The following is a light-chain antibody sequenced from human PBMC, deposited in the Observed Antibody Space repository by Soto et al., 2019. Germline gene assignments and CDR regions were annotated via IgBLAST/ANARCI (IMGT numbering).Light chain of an antibody. CDR2: GAS. V-gene: IGKV3D-15*01. CDR3: QQYNNWPPLT. Sequence: ETVMTQSPATLSVSPGERATLSCRASQSVSSNLAWYQQKPGQPPRLLIYGASTRATGIPARFSSNGSGTEFTLTISSLQSEDFAVYYCQQYNNWPPLTFGGGTKVEIK. CDR1: QSVSSN. J-gene: IGKJ4*01.